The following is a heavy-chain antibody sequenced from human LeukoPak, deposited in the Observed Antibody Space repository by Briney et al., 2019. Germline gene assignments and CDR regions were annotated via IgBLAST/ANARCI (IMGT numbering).Heavy chain of an antibody. J-gene: IGHJ3*02. CDR3: ARQNDFDI. CDR2: IYYSGNT. CDR1: GGSISGDH. Sequence: SETLSLICTVSGGSISGDHWNWIRQPPGKGLEWIGNIYYSGNTNYNPSLKSRVTISVDTSKNQFSLKLSSVTAADTAVYYCARQNDFDIWSQGTVVSVSS. V-gene: IGHV4-59*08.